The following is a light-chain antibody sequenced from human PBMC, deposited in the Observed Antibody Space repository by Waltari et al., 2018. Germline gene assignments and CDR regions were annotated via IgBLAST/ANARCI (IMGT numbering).Light chain of an antibody. J-gene: IGLJ1*01. Sequence: QSALTQPASVSGSPGQSITISCTGTSSDVGGYNSVSWYQQHPGNAPKLVIFDVGYLPSWVSNSFSGAKSGNTASLTFSGIRSEDEADYYCTSYISSSTRYVFGAGTKVTVL. CDR3: TSYISSSTRYV. CDR1: SSDVGGYNS. V-gene: IGLV2-14*03. CDR2: DVG.